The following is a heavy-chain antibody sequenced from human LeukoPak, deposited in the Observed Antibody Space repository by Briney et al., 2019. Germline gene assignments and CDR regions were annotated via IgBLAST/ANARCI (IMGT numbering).Heavy chain of an antibody. CDR1: GGTFSSYA. V-gene: IGHV1-69*05. CDR2: IIPIFGTA. CDR3: ARAAPYGYFQH. J-gene: IGHJ1*01. D-gene: IGHD4-17*01. Sequence: SVKVSCKASGGTFSSYAISWVRQAPGQGLEWMGGIIPIFGTANYAQKFQGRVTMTRDTSTSTVYMELSSLRSEDTAVYYCARAAPYGYFQHWGQGTLVTVSS.